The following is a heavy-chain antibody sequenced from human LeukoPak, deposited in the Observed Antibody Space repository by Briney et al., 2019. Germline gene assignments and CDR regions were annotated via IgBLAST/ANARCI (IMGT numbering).Heavy chain of an antibody. V-gene: IGHV3-48*01. D-gene: IGHD4-23*01. CDR1: GFTFSSYS. CDR3: AKDPGGLYFDY. Sequence: GGSLRLSCAASGFTFSSYSMNWVRQAPGKGLEWVSYISSSSTIYYADSVKGRFTISRDNSKNTLYLQMNSLRAEDTAVYYCAKDPGGLYFDYWGQGTLVTVSS. CDR2: ISSSSTI. J-gene: IGHJ4*02.